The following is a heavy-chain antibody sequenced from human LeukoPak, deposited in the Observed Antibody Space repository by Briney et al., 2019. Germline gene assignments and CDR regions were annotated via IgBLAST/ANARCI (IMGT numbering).Heavy chain of an antibody. V-gene: IGHV4-38-2*02. CDR2: IYHSGST. CDR3: ARDLGSSSSY. CDR1: GHSISSDYY. D-gene: IGHD6-6*01. Sequence: SETLSLTCTVSGHSISSDYYWAWVRQPPGKGLEWIGSIYHSGSTYYGPALKSRVIISVDTSKNQFSLKLSSVTAADTAVYYCARDLGSSSSYWGQGTLVTVSS. J-gene: IGHJ4*02.